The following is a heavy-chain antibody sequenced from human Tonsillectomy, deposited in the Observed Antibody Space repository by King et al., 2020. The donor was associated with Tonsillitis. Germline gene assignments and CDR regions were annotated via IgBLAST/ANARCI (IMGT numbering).Heavy chain of an antibody. CDR3: DRGELRDAFHL. CDR1: GGSFSSGDYP. V-gene: IGHV4-30-2*01. Sequence: QLQESGAGLVKTSQTLSLTCAVSGGSFSSGDYPWSWIRQPPGKGLEWIGYIYHSGSAYYNPSLKSRVTISLDRSKNQFSLKLSSVTAADTAVYYCDRGELRDAFHLWRPGPIVTVSS. D-gene: IGHD1-7*01. CDR2: IYHSGSA. J-gene: IGHJ3*01.